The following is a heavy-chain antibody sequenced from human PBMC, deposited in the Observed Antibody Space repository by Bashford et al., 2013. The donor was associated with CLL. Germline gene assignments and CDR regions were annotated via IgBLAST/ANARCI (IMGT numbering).Heavy chain of an antibody. D-gene: IGHD3-22*01. CDR3: ARHGSYYFDDSGYSTVDYNGMDG. CDR1: GGSISGYY. CDR2: IYTSGST. V-gene: IGHV4-4*07. J-gene: IGHJ6*02. Sequence: SETLSLTCTVSGGSISGYYWSWIRQPAGKGLEWIGRIYTSGSTTYNPSLKSRVTMSVDTSKNQFSLKLSSVTAADTAMYYCARHGSYYFDDSGYSTVDYNGMDGLGPRDRRVTVSS.